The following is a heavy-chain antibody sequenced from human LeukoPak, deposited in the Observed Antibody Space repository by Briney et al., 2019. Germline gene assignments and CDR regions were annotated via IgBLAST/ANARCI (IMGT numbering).Heavy chain of an antibody. V-gene: IGHV4-59*01. D-gene: IGHD4-23*01. CDR1: GGSIGGYY. J-gene: IGHJ4*01. Sequence: SETLSLTCTVSGGSIGGYYWSWIRQPPGKGLEWIGYIYYSGSTNYNPSLKSRVTISVDTSKKQFSLKLNSWAGADTAGYYCSEIHGGFPDHWGQGTPVTGSS. CDR2: IYYSGST. CDR3: SEIHGGFPDH.